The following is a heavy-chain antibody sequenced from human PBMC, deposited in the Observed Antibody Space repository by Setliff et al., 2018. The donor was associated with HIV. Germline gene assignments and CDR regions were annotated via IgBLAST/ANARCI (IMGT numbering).Heavy chain of an antibody. CDR1: GYTFTDYY. D-gene: IGHD2-2*01. Sequence: WASVKVSCKASGYTFTDYYIHWVQLAPGKGLEWMGRVDPEDGETIYAEKFRGRVTITADMPTDTAYMELRSLRSEDTAFYYCAVGFVVVAPAARYNWFDPWGQGTLVTVSS. CDR3: AVGFVVVAPAARYNWFDP. V-gene: IGHV1-69-2*01. J-gene: IGHJ5*02. CDR2: VDPEDGET.